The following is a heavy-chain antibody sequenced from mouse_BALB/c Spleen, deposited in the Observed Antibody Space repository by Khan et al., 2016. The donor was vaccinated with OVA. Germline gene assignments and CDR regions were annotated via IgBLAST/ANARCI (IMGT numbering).Heavy chain of an antibody. CDR3: ARQPYYHYNIMDY. CDR1: GFSLTNYG. V-gene: IGHV2-6-1*01. CDR2: IWSDGST. Sequence: VQLVESGPGLVAPSQSLSITCTISGFSLTNYGVHCVRQPPGKGLEWLVVIWSDGSTTYNSALKSRLTISKDNSKSQVFLKMNSLQTDDTAMYFCARQPYYHYNIMDYWGQGTSVTVSS. D-gene: IGHD2-10*01. J-gene: IGHJ4*01.